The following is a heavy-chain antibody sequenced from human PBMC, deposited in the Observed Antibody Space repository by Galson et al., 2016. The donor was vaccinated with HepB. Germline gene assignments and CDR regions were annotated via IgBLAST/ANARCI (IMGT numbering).Heavy chain of an antibody. CDR2: IYYSGST. CDR3: ARHRKHYEFWSGYLGGMDV. CDR1: GGSISSRSYY. Sequence: LSLTCTVSGGSISSRSYYWSWIRQPPGKGLEWIGSIYYSGSTYHNPSLKSRGTISVDTSKNQFSLKLSSVTAADTAVYYCARHRKHYEFWSGYLGGMDVWGQGTTVTVSS. V-gene: IGHV4-39*01. J-gene: IGHJ6*02. D-gene: IGHD3-3*01.